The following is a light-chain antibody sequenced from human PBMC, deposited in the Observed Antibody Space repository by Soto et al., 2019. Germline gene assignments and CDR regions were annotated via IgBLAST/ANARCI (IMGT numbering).Light chain of an antibody. CDR2: SNN. Sequence: QSVLTQPPSASGTPGQRVTISCSGSSSNVGSNTVNWYQQLPGTAPKLLIYSNNQRPSGVPDRFSGSKSGTLASLAISGLQSGDEADYYCAAWDDSLNAYVFATGTKVTVL. J-gene: IGLJ1*01. CDR3: AAWDDSLNAYV. CDR1: SSNVGSNT. V-gene: IGLV1-44*01.